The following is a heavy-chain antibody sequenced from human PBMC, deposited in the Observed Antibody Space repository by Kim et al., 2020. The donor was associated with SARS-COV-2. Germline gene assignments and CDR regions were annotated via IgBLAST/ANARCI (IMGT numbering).Heavy chain of an antibody. CDR3: VSVVAESFLYPNDAFDI. CDR2: IKQDGSEK. J-gene: IGHJ3*02. V-gene: IGHV3-7*01. D-gene: IGHD2-15*01. CDR1: GFTFSSYW. Sequence: GGSLRLSCAASGFTFSSYWMSWVRQAPGKGLEWVANIKQDGSEKYYVDSVKGRFTISRDNAKNSLYLQMNSLRAEDTAVYYCVSVVAESFLYPNDAFDIWGQGTMVTVSS.